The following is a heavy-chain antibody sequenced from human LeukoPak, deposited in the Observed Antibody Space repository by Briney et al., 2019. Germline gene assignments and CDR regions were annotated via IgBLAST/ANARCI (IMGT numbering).Heavy chain of an antibody. D-gene: IGHD3-3*01. Sequence: ASVRVSCKTSGYSFTDYYIHWVRQAPGQGLEWVGWINTKTGRTSSARKFQGRVTMTRDPSITTVYMDMAWLTSDDAAIYFCARADFIDAGPYLIGPWGQGTQVTVSS. V-gene: IGHV1-2*02. CDR1: GYSFTDYY. CDR2: INTKTGRT. J-gene: IGHJ5*02. CDR3: ARADFIDAGPYLIGP.